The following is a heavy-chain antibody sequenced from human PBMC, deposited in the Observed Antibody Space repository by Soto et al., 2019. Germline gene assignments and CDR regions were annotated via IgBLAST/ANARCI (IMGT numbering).Heavy chain of an antibody. D-gene: IGHD3-10*01. CDR1: GYTFTSYG. V-gene: IGHV1-18*01. Sequence: ASVKVSCKASGYTFTSYGIPWVRQAPGQGLEWMGWISAYNDNPNYAQKFQGRVTMTIDTSTTTAYMELRSLTSDATAVYYCASVLQGGEAWFGPWGQGTLGTVAS. CDR2: ISAYNDNP. J-gene: IGHJ5*02. CDR3: ASVLQGGEAWFGP.